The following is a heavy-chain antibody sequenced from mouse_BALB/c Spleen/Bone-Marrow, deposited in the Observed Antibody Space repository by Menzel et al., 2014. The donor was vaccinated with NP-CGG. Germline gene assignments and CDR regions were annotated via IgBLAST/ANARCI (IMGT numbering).Heavy chain of an antibody. CDR2: IFPGNFYT. J-gene: IGHJ2*01. V-gene: IGHV1S56*01. CDR1: GYTFTSYY. CDR3: ARDDYDY. D-gene: IGHD2-4*01. Sequence: QVQLQQSGPELVKPGASVRISCKASGYTFTSYYIHWVKQRPGQGLEWIGWIFPGNFYTKFNENFKGRATLTADKSSSTAYMHLNSLTSEDSAVYFCARDDYDYWGQGTTLTVSS.